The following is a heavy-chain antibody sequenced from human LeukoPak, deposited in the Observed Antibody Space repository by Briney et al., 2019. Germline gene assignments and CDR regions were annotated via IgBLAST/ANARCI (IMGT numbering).Heavy chain of an antibody. D-gene: IGHD6-19*01. CDR1: GFTFSSYW. V-gene: IGHV3-7*01. Sequence: GGSLRLSCAASGFTFSSYWMSWVRQAPGKGLEWVANIKQDGSEKYHVDSVKGRFTISRDNAKNSLYLQMNSLRAEDTAVYYCARGAWLVLFDYWGQGTLDTVSS. CDR3: ARGAWLVLFDY. J-gene: IGHJ4*02. CDR2: IKQDGSEK.